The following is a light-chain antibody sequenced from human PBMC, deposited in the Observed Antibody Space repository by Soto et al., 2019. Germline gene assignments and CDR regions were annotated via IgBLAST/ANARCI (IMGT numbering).Light chain of an antibody. CDR1: QSINSE. V-gene: IGKV3-15*01. J-gene: IGKJ2*01. CDR3: QQGHNWPLT. CDR2: GAS. Sequence: EIVMTQSPATLSLSPGERAALSCRASQSINSELAWYQQKPGQPPRLLIYGASTRATGVPARFTGSESGSECTLTISGLQSEDFAVYYCQQGHNWPLTSGQGTRLEI.